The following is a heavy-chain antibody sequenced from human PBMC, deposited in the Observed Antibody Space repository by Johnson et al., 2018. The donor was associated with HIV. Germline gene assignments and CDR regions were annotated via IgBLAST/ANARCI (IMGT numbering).Heavy chain of an antibody. CDR2: IRYDGSNK. CDR3: AKGTAVADDAFDI. J-gene: IGHJ3*02. CDR1: GFTFSSYG. D-gene: IGHD6-19*01. V-gene: IGHV3-30*02. Sequence: VQLVESGGGVVQPGGSPRLSCAASGFTFSSYGMHWVRQAPGKGLEWVAFIRYDGSNKYYADSVKGRFTISRDNSKTTRYLQMNSLRAEDTAVYYCAKGTAVADDAFDIWGQGTMVTVSS.